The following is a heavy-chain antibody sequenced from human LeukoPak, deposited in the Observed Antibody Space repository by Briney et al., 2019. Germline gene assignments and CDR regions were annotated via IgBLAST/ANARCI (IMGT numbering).Heavy chain of an antibody. V-gene: IGHV4-30-4*01. Sequence: SQTLSLTCIVSGGSISSGDYYWSWIRQPPGKGLEWIGYIYYSGSTYYNPSLKSRITISVDTSKNQFSLKLSSVTAADTAVYYCARVDGDSLFDYWGQGTLVTVSS. CDR3: ARVDGDSLFDY. CDR2: IYYSGST. D-gene: IGHD2-21*02. CDR1: GGSISSGDYY. J-gene: IGHJ4*02.